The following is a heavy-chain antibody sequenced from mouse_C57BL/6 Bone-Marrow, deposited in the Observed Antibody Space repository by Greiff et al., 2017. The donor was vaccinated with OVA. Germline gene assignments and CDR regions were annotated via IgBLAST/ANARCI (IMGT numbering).Heavy chain of an antibody. J-gene: IGHJ2*01. CDR3: AKVYDYEFYFDY. V-gene: IGHV1-69*01. D-gene: IGHD2-4*01. CDR2: IDPSDSYT. CDR1: GYTFTSYW. Sequence: QVQLQQPGAELVMPGASVKLSCKASGYTFTSYWMHWVKQRPGQGLEWIGEIDPSDSYTNYNPKFKGKSTLTVDTSSSTAYMQISSLTSEDSAVYYCAKVYDYEFYFDYWGKGTTLTVSS.